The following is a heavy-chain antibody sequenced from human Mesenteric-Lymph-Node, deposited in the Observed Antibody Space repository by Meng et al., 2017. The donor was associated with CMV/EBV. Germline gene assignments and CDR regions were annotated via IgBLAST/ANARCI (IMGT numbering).Heavy chain of an antibody. CDR3: ARHLGRTDYFGY. V-gene: IGHV4-59*08. Sequence: CTVSGGSISSYYWSWIRQPPGKGLEWIGYIYYSGSTNYNPSLKSRVTISVDTSKNQFSLKLSSVTAADTAVYYCARHLGRTDYFGYWGQGTLVTVSS. D-gene: IGHD3-16*01. CDR2: IYYSGST. J-gene: IGHJ4*02. CDR1: GGSISSYY.